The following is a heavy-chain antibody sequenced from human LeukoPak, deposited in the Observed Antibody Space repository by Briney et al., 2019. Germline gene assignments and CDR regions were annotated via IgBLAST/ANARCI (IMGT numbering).Heavy chain of an antibody. CDR1: GYTFTGYY. Sequence: ASVKVSCKASGYTFTGYYMHWVRQAPGQGLEWMGWINPNSGGTNYAQKFQGRVTMTRDTSISTAYMELSRLRSDDTAVYYCARARYCSSTSCYLDYWGQGTLFTVSS. J-gene: IGHJ4*02. CDR3: ARARYCSSTSCYLDY. D-gene: IGHD2-2*01. V-gene: IGHV1-2*02. CDR2: INPNSGGT.